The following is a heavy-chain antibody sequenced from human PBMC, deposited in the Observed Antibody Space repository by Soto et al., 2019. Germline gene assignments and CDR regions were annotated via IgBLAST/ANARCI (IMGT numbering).Heavy chain of an antibody. V-gene: IGHV3-33*01. CDR2: IWYDGSNK. D-gene: IGHD3-22*01. CDR3: ARGYYYDSSGSRPAFDI. Sequence: PGGSLRLSCAASGFTFSSYGMHWVRQAPGKGLEWVAVIWYDGSNKYYADSVKGRFTISRDNSKNTLYLQMNSLRAEDTAVHYCARGYYYDSSGSRPAFDIWGQGTMVTVSS. J-gene: IGHJ3*02. CDR1: GFTFSSYG.